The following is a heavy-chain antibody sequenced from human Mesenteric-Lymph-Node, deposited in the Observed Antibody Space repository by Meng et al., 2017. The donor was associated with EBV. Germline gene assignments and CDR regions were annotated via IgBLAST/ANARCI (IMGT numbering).Heavy chain of an antibody. CDR3: ARHQGYFDY. V-gene: IGHV3-11*01. CDR2: ISSTGTTI. CDR1: GFTFTDYY. Sequence: QVPVVESGGGLVKPGGSLRLSCEVSGFTFTDYYMSWIRQAPGEGLEWLSYISSTGTTIFYADSVRGRFTISRDNANNSLYLQMNSLRADDTAVYYCARHQGYFDYWGQGTLVTVSS. J-gene: IGHJ4*02.